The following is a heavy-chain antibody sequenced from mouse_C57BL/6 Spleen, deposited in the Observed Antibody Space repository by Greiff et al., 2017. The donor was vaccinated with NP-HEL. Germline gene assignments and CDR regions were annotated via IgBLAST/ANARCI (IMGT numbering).Heavy chain of an antibody. V-gene: IGHV5-9*01. D-gene: IGHD2-3*01. CDR3: ARWLLRHYAMDY. Sequence: EVNVVESGGGLVKPGGSLKLSCAASGFTFSSYTMSWVRQTPEKRLEWVATISGGGGNTYYPDSVKGRFTISRDNAKNTLYLQMSSLRSEDTALYYCARWLLRHYAMDYWGQGTSVTVSS. J-gene: IGHJ4*01. CDR2: ISGGGGNT. CDR1: GFTFSSYT.